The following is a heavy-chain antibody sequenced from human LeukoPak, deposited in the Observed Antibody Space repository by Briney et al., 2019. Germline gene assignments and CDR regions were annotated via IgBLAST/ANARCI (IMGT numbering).Heavy chain of an antibody. D-gene: IGHD3-3*01. J-gene: IGHJ6*03. CDR3: ARLYYDFWSGYWGYYYMDV. CDR1: GGSISSHY. V-gene: IGHV4-59*11. Sequence: PSETLSLTCTVSGGSISSHYWSWIRQPPGKGLEWIGYIYYSGSTNYNPSLKSRVTISVDTSKNQFSLKLSSVTAADTAVYYCARLYYDFWSGYWGYYYMDVWGKGTTVTVSS. CDR2: IYYSGST.